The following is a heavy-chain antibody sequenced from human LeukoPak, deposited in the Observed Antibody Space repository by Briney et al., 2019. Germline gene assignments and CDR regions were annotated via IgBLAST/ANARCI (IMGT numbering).Heavy chain of an antibody. D-gene: IGHD3-22*01. CDR3: ARDHGDYYDSSGYYSEYFQH. Sequence: ASVKVSCKASGYTFTSYAMHWVRQAPGQRLEWMGWINAGNGNTKYSQKFQGRVTITRDTSASTAYMELSSLRSEDTAVYYCARDHGDYYDSSGYYSEYFQHWGQGTLVTVSS. V-gene: IGHV1-3*01. CDR1: GYTFTSYA. J-gene: IGHJ1*01. CDR2: INAGNGNT.